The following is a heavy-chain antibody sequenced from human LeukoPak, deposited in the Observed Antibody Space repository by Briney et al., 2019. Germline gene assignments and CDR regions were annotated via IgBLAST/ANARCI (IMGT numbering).Heavy chain of an antibody. V-gene: IGHV3-20*04. Sequence: GGSLRLSCAASGFTFDDYAMNWVRQGPGKGLEWVSGISWIGSSTGHADSVKGRFTISRDNARNSLYLQMNSLRAEDTAFYYCARVLRHFDWSPFDYWGQGILVTVSS. J-gene: IGHJ4*02. CDR2: ISWIGSST. CDR3: ARVLRHFDWSPFDY. D-gene: IGHD3-9*01. CDR1: GFTFDDYA.